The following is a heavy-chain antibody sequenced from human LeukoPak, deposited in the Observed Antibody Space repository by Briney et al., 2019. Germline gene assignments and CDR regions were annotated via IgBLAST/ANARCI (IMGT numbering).Heavy chain of an antibody. CDR3: SRDLRGGDDY. CDR2: INEGGSVT. Sequence: GGSLRLSCAASGFTFSNYWMHWVRQAPGKGLVWVSRINEGGSVTDYADSVKGRFTISRDNAKNTLYLEMNSLRAEDTAVYYCSRDLRGGDDYWGQGTLVSVS. J-gene: IGHJ4*02. CDR1: GFTFSNYW. D-gene: IGHD2-15*01. V-gene: IGHV3-74*01.